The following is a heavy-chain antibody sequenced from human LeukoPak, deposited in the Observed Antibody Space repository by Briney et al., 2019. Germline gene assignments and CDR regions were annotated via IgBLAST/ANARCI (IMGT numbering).Heavy chain of an antibody. CDR2: INPNSGGA. V-gene: IGHV1-2*02. Sequence: ASVKVSCKASGYTFTGYYMHWVRQAPGQGLEWMGWINPNSGGANYAQKFQGRVTMTRDTSISTAYMELSRLRSDDTAVYYCARVPIRRHYESTGYYYEDPWGQGTLVTVSS. J-gene: IGHJ5*02. CDR3: ARVPIRRHYESTGYYYEDP. CDR1: GYTFTGYY. D-gene: IGHD3-22*01.